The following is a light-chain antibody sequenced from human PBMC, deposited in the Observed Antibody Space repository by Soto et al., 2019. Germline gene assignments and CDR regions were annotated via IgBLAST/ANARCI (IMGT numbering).Light chain of an antibody. J-gene: IGKJ4*01. V-gene: IGKV3-20*01. CDR3: QQYDNLILT. CDR2: DAS. CDR1: QSVGRNY. Sequence: EIVLTQSPGTLSLSPGESATLSCRASQSVGRNYLAWFQHKPDQAPRLLIYDASNRATGVPDRFSGSGSGTDFTLSVTRLEPEDFAVYYCQQYDNLILTFGGGTKVEIK.